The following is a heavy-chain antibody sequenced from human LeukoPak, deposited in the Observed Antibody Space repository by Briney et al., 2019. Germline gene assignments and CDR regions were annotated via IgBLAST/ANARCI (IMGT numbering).Heavy chain of an antibody. CDR1: GGSISSSSYY. Sequence: PSETLSLTCTVSGGSISSSSYYWGWIRQPPGKGLEWIGSIYYSGSTYYNPSLKSRVTISVDTSKNQFSLKLSSVTAADTAVYYCARPERPGYSTSRFYWYFDLWGRGTLVTVSS. CDR3: ARPERPGYSTSRFYWYFDL. V-gene: IGHV4-39*01. J-gene: IGHJ2*01. CDR2: IYYSGST. D-gene: IGHD6-13*01.